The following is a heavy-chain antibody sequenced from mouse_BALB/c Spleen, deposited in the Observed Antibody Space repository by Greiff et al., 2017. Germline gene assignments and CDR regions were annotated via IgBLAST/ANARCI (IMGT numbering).Heavy chain of an antibody. CDR1: GFSLTGYG. D-gene: IGHD1-3*01. CDR3: ARESGCHRYFDV. CDR2: IWGDGST. V-gene: IGHV2-6-7*01. J-gene: IGHJ1*01. Sequence: VQRQESGPGLVAPSQSLSITCTVSGFSLTGYGVNWVRQPPGKGLEWLGMIWGDGSTDYNSALKSRLSISKDNSKCQVFLKMNSLQTDDTARYYCARESGCHRYFDVWGAGTTVTVSS.